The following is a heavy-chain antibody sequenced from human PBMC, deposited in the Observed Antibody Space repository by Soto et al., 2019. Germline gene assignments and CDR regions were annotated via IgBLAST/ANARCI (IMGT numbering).Heavy chain of an antibody. CDR3: ARGDSTDCSNGVCSVFYHHDMDV. Sequence: QVQLVQSGAEVKKPGASVKVSCKASGYSFTDYHIHWVRQAPGQGLEWLGRINPKSGGTSTAQKFQGWVTMTTDTSISTASMELTRVASDVTAIYYCARGDSTDCSNGVCSVFYHHDMDVWGQGTTVSVSS. V-gene: IGHV1-2*04. J-gene: IGHJ6*02. D-gene: IGHD2-8*01. CDR2: INPKSGGT. CDR1: GYSFTDYH.